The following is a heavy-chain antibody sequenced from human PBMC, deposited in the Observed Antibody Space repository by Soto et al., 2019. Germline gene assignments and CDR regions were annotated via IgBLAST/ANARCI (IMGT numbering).Heavy chain of an antibody. CDR3: VRDLTSYCGGDCHEDDAFDI. Sequence: ASVKVSCKASGGTFSSYAISWVRQAPGQGLEWMGGIIPIFGTANYAQKFQGRVTITADESTSTAYMELSSLRSEDTAVYYCVRDLTSYCGGDCHEDDAFDIWGQGTMVTVSS. CDR2: IIPIFGTA. D-gene: IGHD2-21*02. J-gene: IGHJ3*02. V-gene: IGHV1-69*13. CDR1: GGTFSSYA.